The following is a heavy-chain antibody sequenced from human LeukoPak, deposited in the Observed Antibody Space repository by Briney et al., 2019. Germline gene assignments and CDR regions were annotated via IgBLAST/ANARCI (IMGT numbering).Heavy chain of an antibody. V-gene: IGHV1-8*01. CDR1: GYTFYNYD. J-gene: IGHJ4*02. D-gene: IGHD2-2*01. Sequence: ASVKVSCTASGYTFYNYDITRVRQATGQGPEWMGWMNPEIGSTGYAQKFQGRVTMTRDSSITTAYMELSSLRLEDTAVYYCTRAIRHQLLSDNWVQVTLVTVSS. CDR2: MNPEIGST. CDR3: TRAIRHQLLSDN.